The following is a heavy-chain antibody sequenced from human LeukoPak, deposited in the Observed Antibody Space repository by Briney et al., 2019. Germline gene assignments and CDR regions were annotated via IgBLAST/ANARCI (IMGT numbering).Heavy chain of an antibody. Sequence: SETLSLTCTVSGGGISSFYWCWFRQPPGEELEWIGYIYYRGSTNYNHSLQSRVTISIDSSKNQVSLKLTSVTAADTAVYYCARDVGGNYQYFDYWGQGTLVTVSS. CDR3: ARDVGGNYQYFDY. J-gene: IGHJ4*02. D-gene: IGHD4-11*01. CDR1: GGGISSFY. V-gene: IGHV4-59*01. CDR2: IYYRGST.